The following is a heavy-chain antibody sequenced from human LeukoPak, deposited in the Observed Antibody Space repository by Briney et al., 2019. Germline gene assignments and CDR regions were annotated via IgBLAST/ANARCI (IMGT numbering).Heavy chain of an antibody. D-gene: IGHD3-3*01. J-gene: IGHJ3*02. CDR2: IIPIFGTA. CDR1: GGTFSSYA. Sequence: SVKVSCKASGGTFSSYAISWVRQAPGQGLAGVGGIIPIFGTANYAQKFQGRVTITTDESTSTAYMELNSLRSEDTAVYYCAYAKRITIFGVVTTDAFDIWGQGTMVTVSS. CDR3: AYAKRITIFGVVTTDAFDI. V-gene: IGHV1-69*05.